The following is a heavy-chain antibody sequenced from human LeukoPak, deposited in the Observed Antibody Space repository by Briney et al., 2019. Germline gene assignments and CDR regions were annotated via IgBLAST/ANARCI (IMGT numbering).Heavy chain of an antibody. D-gene: IGHD3-10*01. CDR1: GFTVSSNY. Sequence: GGSLRLSCAASGFTVSSNYMSWVRQAPGKGLEWVSVIYSGGSTYYADSVKGRFTISRDNSKNTLYLQMNSLRAEDTAVYYCARDSPSYGSGNYFDYWGQGTLVTVSS. V-gene: IGHV3-53*01. CDR2: IYSGGST. CDR3: ARDSPSYGSGNYFDY. J-gene: IGHJ4*02.